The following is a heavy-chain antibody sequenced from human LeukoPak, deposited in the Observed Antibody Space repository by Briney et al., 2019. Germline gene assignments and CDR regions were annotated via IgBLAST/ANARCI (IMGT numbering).Heavy chain of an antibody. J-gene: IGHJ6*03. Sequence: GGSLRLSSAASGFTFSSYWMSWVRQAPGKGLEWVANIKQDGSEKYYVDSVKGRFTISRDNAKNSLYLQMNSLRAEDTAVYYCARVSRDGYYYYYYMDVWGKGTTVTVSS. CDR1: GFTFSSYW. V-gene: IGHV3-7*01. CDR3: ARVSRDGYYYYYYMDV. CDR2: IKQDGSEK. D-gene: IGHD5-24*01.